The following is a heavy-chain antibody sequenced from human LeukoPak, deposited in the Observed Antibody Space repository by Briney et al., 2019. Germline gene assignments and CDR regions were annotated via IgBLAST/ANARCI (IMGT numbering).Heavy chain of an antibody. CDR1: GGSFSGYY. D-gene: IGHD6-13*01. J-gene: IGHJ3*02. V-gene: IGHV4-34*01. Sequence: SETLSLTCAVYGGSFSGYYWSWIRQPPGKGLEWIGEINHSGSTNYNPSLKSRVTISVDTSKNQFSLKLSSVTAADTAVYYCAKGGSSWLHDAFDIWGQGTMVTVSS. CDR2: INHSGST. CDR3: AKGGSSWLHDAFDI.